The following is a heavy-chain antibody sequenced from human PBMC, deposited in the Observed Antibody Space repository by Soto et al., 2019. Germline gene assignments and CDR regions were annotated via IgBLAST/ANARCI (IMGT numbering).Heavy chain of an antibody. CDR2: IRSGGTT. Sequence: GSLRLSCAASGFTVSSNYMNWVRQAPGKGLEWVSVIRSGGTTDYAAPVKGRFTISRDDSKNTLYLQMNSLKTEDTAVYYCTTVGFLDYWGQGTLVTVSS. J-gene: IGHJ4*02. V-gene: IGHV3-15*07. CDR3: TTVGFLDY. CDR1: GFTVSSNY.